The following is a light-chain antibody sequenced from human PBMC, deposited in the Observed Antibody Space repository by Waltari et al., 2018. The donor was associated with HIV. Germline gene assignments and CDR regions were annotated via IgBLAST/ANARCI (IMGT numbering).Light chain of an antibody. CDR1: NFGVEI. V-gene: IGLV3-21*02. CDR2: DDV. J-gene: IGLJ1*01. CDR3: QVWDITSDHFV. Sequence: SYVLTQPNSVSVPPGQTARITSGVNNFGVEIVHWYRHRLGQALVLVVYDDVERPSGMSDRISGSNSGNTATLLITGAEVGDEAEYYCQVWDITSDHFVFGPGTTVTVL.